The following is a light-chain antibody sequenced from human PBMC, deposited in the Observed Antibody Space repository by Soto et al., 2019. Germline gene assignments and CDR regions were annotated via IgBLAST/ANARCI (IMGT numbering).Light chain of an antibody. CDR2: DAS. J-gene: IGKJ1*01. V-gene: IGKV1-5*01. Sequence: DIQMTQSRATLSASVGDRVIITCRAIQSISSWLAWYQQKPGKAPKLLIYDASSLESGVPSRFSGSGSGTEFTLTISSLQPDDFATYYCQQYNSHRTFGQGTKVEIK. CDR1: QSISSW. CDR3: QQYNSHRT.